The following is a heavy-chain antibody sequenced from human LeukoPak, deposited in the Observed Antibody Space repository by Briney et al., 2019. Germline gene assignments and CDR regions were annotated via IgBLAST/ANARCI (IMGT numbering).Heavy chain of an antibody. V-gene: IGHV3-7*01. CDR2: IKQDGSEK. Sequence: GGSLRLSCAASGFTFSTYWMSWVRQAPGKGLEWVANIKQDGSEKYYVDSVKGRFTISKDNAKNSLYLQMNSLKAEDTAVYYCARVAGDHSSSWYYFYYWGQGTLVTVYS. D-gene: IGHD6-13*01. CDR3: ARVAGDHSSSWYYFYY. J-gene: IGHJ4*02. CDR1: GFTFSTYW.